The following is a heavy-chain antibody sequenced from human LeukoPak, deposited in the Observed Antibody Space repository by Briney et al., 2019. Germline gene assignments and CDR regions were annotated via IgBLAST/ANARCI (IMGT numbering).Heavy chain of an antibody. CDR3: ARRRPGGTMIVVARRDALDI. D-gene: IGHD3-22*01. J-gene: IGHJ3*02. CDR1: GGSFSGYY. Sequence: SETLSLTCAVYGGSFSGYYWSWIRQPPGKGLEWIGEINHSGSTNYNPSLKSRATISVDTSKNQFSLKLSSVTAADTAVYYCARRRPGGTMIVVARRDALDIWGQGAMVTVSS. CDR2: INHSGST. V-gene: IGHV4-34*01.